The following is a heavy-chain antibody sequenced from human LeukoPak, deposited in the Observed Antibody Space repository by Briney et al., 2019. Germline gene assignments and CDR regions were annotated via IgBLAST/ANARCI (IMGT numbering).Heavy chain of an antibody. Sequence: GGSLRLSYAASGFTFSTYWMHWVRQAPGKGLMWVSRIKSDGSRTMYADSVKGRFTISRDNAKNTLYLQMNTLRVEDTAMYFCVRDLGSSGWYDAFDTWGQGTMVTVSS. V-gene: IGHV3-74*03. CDR3: VRDLGSSGWYDAFDT. J-gene: IGHJ3*02. D-gene: IGHD6-19*01. CDR2: IKSDGSRT. CDR1: GFTFSTYW.